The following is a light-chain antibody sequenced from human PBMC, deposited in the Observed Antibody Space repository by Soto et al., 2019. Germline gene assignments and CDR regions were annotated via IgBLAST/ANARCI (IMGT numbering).Light chain of an antibody. CDR2: DVS. J-gene: IGLJ1*01. V-gene: IGLV2-14*01. Sequence: QSALTQPAPVSGPPGQSITISCTGTSSDVGGYNYVSWYQQHPGKAPKLMIYDVSNRPSGVSNRFSGSKSGNTASLTISGLQAEDEADYYCSSYTSSSTQVFGTGTKVTVL. CDR1: SSDVGGYNY. CDR3: SSYTSSSTQV.